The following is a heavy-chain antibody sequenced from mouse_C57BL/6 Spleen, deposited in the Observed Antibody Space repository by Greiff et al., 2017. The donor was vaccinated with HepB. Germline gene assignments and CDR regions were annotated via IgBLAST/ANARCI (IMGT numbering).Heavy chain of an antibody. CDR2: ISSGSSTI. CDR1: GFTFSDYG. J-gene: IGHJ4*01. CDR3: AKGDYDGGYYYAMDY. D-gene: IGHD2-4*01. Sequence: EVMLVESGGGLVKPGGSLKLSCAASGFTFSDYGMHWVRQAPEKGLEWVAYISSGSSTIYYADTVKGRFTISRDNAKNTLFLQMTSLRSEDTAMYYCAKGDYDGGYYYAMDYWGQGTSVTVSS. V-gene: IGHV5-17*01.